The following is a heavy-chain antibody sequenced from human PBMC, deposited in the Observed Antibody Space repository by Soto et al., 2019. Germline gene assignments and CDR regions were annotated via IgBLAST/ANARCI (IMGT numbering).Heavy chain of an antibody. D-gene: IGHD3-10*01. J-gene: IGHJ4*02. CDR1: GYTFTSYD. Sequence: QVQLVQSGAEVKKPGASVKVSCKASGYTFTSYDINWVRQATGQGLEWMGWMNPNSGNTGYAQKFQGRVTMTRNTAISTAYMELSSLRSEDTAVYYCARDLYGSGSYYNRAFDYWGQGTLVTVSS. CDR2: MNPNSGNT. CDR3: ARDLYGSGSYYNRAFDY. V-gene: IGHV1-8*01.